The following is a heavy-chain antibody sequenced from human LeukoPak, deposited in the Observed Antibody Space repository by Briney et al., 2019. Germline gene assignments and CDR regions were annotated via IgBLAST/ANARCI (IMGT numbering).Heavy chain of an antibody. V-gene: IGHV4-34*01. D-gene: IGHD3-22*01. CDR3: ARGHYYDSSGHDY. CDR2: INHSGST. Sequence: PSETLSLTCAVYGGSFSGYYWSWIRQPPGKGLEWIGEINHSGSTNYNPSLKSRVTISVDTSKNQFSLKLSSVTAADTAVYYCARGHYYDSSGHDYWGQGTLVTVSS. CDR1: GGSFSGYY. J-gene: IGHJ4*02.